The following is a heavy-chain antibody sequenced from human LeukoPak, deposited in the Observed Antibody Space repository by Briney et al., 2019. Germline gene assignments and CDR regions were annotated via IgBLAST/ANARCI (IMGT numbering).Heavy chain of an antibody. V-gene: IGHV3-30-3*01. CDR1: GFTFSSYA. J-gene: IGHJ4*02. CDR2: ISYDGSNK. CDR3: ARMGVVPAATIDY. Sequence: GGSLRLSCAASGFTFSSYAMSWVRQAPGKGLEWVAVISYDGSNKYYADSVKGRFTISRDNSKNTLYLQMNSLRAEDTAVYYCARMGVVPAATIDYWGQGTLVTVSS. D-gene: IGHD2-2*01.